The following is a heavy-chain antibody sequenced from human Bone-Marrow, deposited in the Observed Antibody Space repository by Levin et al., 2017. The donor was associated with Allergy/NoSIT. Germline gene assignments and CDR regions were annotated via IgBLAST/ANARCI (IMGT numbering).Heavy chain of an antibody. Sequence: PGGSLRLSCAASGFSFSSYAMSWVRQAPGRGLEWVSVISGSAGSIYYADSLKGRFTISRDNSKNTLYLQMNSLRAEDTAVYYCARGDSGSFIPFDYWGQGTLVTVSS. D-gene: IGHD1-26*01. CDR2: ISGSAGSI. CDR3: ARGDSGSFIPFDY. CDR1: GFSFSSYA. V-gene: IGHV3-23*01. J-gene: IGHJ4*02.